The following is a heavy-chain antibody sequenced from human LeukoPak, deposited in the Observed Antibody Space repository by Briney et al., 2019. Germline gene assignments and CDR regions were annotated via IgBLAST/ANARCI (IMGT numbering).Heavy chain of an antibody. D-gene: IGHD3-3*01. CDR3: ARRDDFCSGYYTY. J-gene: IGHJ4*02. Sequence: SETLSLTCTVSRGSISSSSYYWGWIRQPPGKGLDWIGSIYYSGSTYYNPSLKSRVTISVDTSKNQFSLKLSSVSAVDTAVYYCARRDDFCSGYYTYWGQGTLVTVSS. CDR1: RGSISSSSYY. V-gene: IGHV4-39*01. CDR2: IYYSGST.